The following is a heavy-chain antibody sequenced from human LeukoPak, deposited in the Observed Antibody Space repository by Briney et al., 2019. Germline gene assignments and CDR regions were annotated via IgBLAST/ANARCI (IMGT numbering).Heavy chain of an antibody. CDR2: ISYDGSNK. J-gene: IGHJ4*02. CDR1: GFTFSSYG. CDR3: AKDDYGDPEVDY. V-gene: IGHV3-30*18. Sequence: PGGSLRLSCAASGFTFSSYGMHWVRQAPGKGLEWVAVISYDGSNKYYADSVKGRFTISRDNSKNTLYLQMNSLRAEDTAVYYCAKDDYGDPEVDYWGQGTLVTVSS. D-gene: IGHD4-17*01.